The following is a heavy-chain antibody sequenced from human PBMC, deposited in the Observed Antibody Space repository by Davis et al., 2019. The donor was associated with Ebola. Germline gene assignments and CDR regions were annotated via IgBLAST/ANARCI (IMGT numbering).Heavy chain of an antibody. V-gene: IGHV1-3*04. J-gene: IGHJ4*02. CDR3: ARDGKPGYFIEY. D-gene: IGHD4-23*01. CDR1: GYTFSSFA. Sequence: ASVKVSCKASGYTFSSFAMHWVRQAPGQRLEWMGWINIGNGNTNYSPKFQGRVTITRDTSANTVYMELSSLRSEDTAVFYCARDGKPGYFIEYWGQGTLVTVSS. CDR2: INIGNGNT.